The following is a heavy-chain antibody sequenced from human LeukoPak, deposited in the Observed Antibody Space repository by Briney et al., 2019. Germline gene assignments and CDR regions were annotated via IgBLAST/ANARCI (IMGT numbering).Heavy chain of an antibody. J-gene: IGHJ3*01. V-gene: IGHV3-23*01. D-gene: IGHD2-2*03. CDR3: AKDPGYCSSTSCHGYADGFDV. Sequence: GSLRLSCAASGFTFSSYAMSWVRQAPGKGLEWVSAISGNDGRTYYTDSVKGRFTISRGNSKNTLYLQMNSLKAEDTALYYCAKDPGYCSSTSCHGYADGFDVWGQGTMVTVSS. CDR2: ISGNDGRT. CDR1: GFTFSSYA.